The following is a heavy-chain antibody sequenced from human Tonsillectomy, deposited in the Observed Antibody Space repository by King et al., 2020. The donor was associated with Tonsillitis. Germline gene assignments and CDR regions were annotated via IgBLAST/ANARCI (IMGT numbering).Heavy chain of an antibody. CDR3: AKDRAQMTTVNNLDS. CDR1: GVTFSTYT. D-gene: IGHD4-11*01. V-gene: IGHV3-23*04. J-gene: IGHJ4*02. CDR2: IIVIGVSV. Sequence: VQLVQSGGGLVQPGGSLKLSCVASGVTFSTYTMSCVRQAPGKWLEWGSSIIVIGVSVFFPDSVKGRFTISRDNSKNTVFLQMNSLSADDPALYYCAKDRAQMTTVNNLDSWGQGTLVTVSS.